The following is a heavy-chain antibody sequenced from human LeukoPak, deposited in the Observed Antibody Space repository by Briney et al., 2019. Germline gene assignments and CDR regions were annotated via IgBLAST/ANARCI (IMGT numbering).Heavy chain of an antibody. D-gene: IGHD1-26*01. CDR2: IYYSGST. V-gene: IGHV4-59*01. J-gene: IGHJ4*02. CDR1: GGSISSYY. Sequence: RSSETLSLTCTVSGGSISSYYWSWIRQPPGKGLEWIGYIYYSGSTSYNPSLKGRVTISLDTSKNQFSLKLSSVTAADTAVYYCARDVGATPGYFDYWGQGTLVTVSS. CDR3: ARDVGATPGYFDY.